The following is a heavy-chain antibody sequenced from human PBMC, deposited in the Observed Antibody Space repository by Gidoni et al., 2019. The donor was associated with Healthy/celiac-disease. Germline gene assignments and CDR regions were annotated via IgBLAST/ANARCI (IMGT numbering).Heavy chain of an antibody. J-gene: IGHJ4*02. D-gene: IGHD1-7*01. V-gene: IGHV1-24*01. Sequence: QVQLVHSGAEVKKPGASVKVSCKVSGYPRTELSMHWVRQATGKGLEWMGGFDAEDGETIYAQKFQGRVTRTEDTSTDTAYMELSSLRSEDTAVYYCATGSLELPDFDYWGQGTLVTVSS. CDR2: FDAEDGET. CDR3: ATGSLELPDFDY. CDR1: GYPRTELS.